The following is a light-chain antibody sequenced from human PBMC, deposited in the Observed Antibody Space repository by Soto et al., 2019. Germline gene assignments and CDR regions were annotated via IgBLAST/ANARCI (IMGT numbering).Light chain of an antibody. Sequence: DIQMTQSPSTLSASVGDRVTITCRASQSISTSLAWYQQKPGKAPKLLIFDASSLGSGVPSRFSGSGSGTEFTLTINSVQPADFATYHCQQYHCHWTFGQGTKL. CDR2: DAS. J-gene: IGKJ1*01. V-gene: IGKV1-5*01. CDR1: QSISTS. CDR3: QQYHCHWT.